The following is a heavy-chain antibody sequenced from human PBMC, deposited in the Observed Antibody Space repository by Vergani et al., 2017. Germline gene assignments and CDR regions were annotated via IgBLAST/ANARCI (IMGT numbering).Heavy chain of an antibody. CDR2: INHSGST. J-gene: IGHJ4*02. D-gene: IGHD6-19*01. Sequence: QVQLQQWGAGLLKPSETLSLTCAVYGGSFSGYYWSWIRQPPGKGLEWIGEINHSGSTNYNPSLKSRVTISVDTSKNPFSLKLSSVTAADTAVYYCARGGQQWLVRGIYDYWGQGTLVTVSS. CDR3: ARGGQQWLVRGIYDY. CDR1: GGSFSGYY. V-gene: IGHV4-34*01.